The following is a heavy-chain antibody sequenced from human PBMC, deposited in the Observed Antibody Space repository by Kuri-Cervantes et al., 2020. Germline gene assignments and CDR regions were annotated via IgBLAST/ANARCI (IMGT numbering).Heavy chain of an antibody. J-gene: IGHJ4*02. Sequence: SETLSLTCSLSGGSVNSGSYYWSWIRQPPGEGLEWIGYIYTRGSTNYDPSLKSRVTISADTSRNQFSLKLSSVTAADTAVYYCASLRYFDWLLSFDYWGQGTLVTVSS. CDR2: IYTRGST. D-gene: IGHD3-9*01. CDR1: GGSVNSGSYY. CDR3: ASLRYFDWLLSFDY. V-gene: IGHV4-61*01.